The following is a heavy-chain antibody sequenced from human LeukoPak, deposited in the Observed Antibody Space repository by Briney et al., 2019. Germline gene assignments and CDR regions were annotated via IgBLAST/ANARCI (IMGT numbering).Heavy chain of an antibody. CDR3: ARHVGFITMVRGVINNNWFDP. CDR1: GGSFSGYY. Sequence: SETLSLTCAVYGGSFSGYYWSWIRQPPGKGLEWIGEINHSGSTNYNPSLKSRVTISVDTSKNQFSLRLSSVTAADTAVYYCARHVGFITMVRGVINNNWFDPWGQGTLVTVSS. J-gene: IGHJ5*02. CDR2: INHSGST. D-gene: IGHD3-10*01. V-gene: IGHV4-34*01.